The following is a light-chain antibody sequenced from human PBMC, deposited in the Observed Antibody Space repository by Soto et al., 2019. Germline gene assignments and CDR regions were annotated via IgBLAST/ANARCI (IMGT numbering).Light chain of an antibody. J-gene: IGKJ2*01. V-gene: IGKV1-12*01. CDR1: QDISTW. Sequence: DLQVTQSPSSASASVGDRVTITCRATQDISTWVAWYQQKPGKAPKLLIYAASSLQSGVPSRFSGSGSGTDFTLTISSLQPEDSATYYCQQANSFPRTFGQGTKLEIK. CDR2: AAS. CDR3: QQANSFPRT.